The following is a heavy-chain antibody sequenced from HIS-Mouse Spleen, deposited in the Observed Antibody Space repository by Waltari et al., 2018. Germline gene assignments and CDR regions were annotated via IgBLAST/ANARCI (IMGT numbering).Heavy chain of an antibody. D-gene: IGHD2-8*01. CDR1: GYSLSSGYY. CDR3: ARDSWAYAIEYFQH. V-gene: IGHV4-38-2*02. Sequence: QVQLQESGPGLVKPSETLSLTCTGSGYSLSSGYYWGWIRQPPGKGLGWIGSIYHSGSTYYNPSLKSRVTISVDTSKNQFSLKLSSVTAADTAVYYCARDSWAYAIEYFQHWGQGTLVTVSS. J-gene: IGHJ1*01. CDR2: IYHSGST.